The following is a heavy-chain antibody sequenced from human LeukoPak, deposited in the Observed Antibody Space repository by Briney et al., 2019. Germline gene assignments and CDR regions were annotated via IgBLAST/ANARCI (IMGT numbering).Heavy chain of an antibody. CDR3: ARGDQGGSQYYYYYYGMDV. V-gene: IGHV3-74*01. CDR2: INSDGSST. CDR1: GFTFSSYW. Sequence: GGSLRLSCAASGFTFSSYWMHWVRQAPGKGLVWVSRINSDGSSTSYADSVKGRFTISRDNAKNTLYLQMNSLRAEDTAVYYCARGDQGGSQYYYYYYGMDVWGQGTTVTVS. D-gene: IGHD1-26*01. J-gene: IGHJ6*02.